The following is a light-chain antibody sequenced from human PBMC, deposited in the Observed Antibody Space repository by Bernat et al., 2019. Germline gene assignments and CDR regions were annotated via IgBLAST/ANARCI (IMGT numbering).Light chain of an antibody. Sequence: QSALTQPPSASGSPGQSVTISCTGTTSDVGGYDYVTWYQQYPGKAPKLIIYEVSKRPSGVPDRFSGSKSGNTASLTVSGLQAEDEADYWGSSCAGGNNLLFGGGTKLTVL. J-gene: IGLJ3*02. CDR2: EVS. CDR3: SSCAGGNNLL. V-gene: IGLV2-8*01. CDR1: TSDVGGYDY.